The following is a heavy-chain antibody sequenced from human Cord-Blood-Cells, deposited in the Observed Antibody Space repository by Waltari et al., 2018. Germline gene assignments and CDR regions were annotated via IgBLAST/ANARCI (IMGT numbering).Heavy chain of an antibody. CDR2: IYSGGST. CDR3: ARAQPASSSYYFDY. D-gene: IGHD6-6*01. J-gene: IGHJ4*02. CDR1: GFTVSSNY. Sequence: EVHLVETGGGLIQPGGSLRLSCASSGFTVSSNYMSCVPLAPGKGLEWVSVIYSGGSTYYADSVKGRFTISRDNSKNTLYLQMNSLRAEDTAVYYCARAQPASSSYYFDYWGQGTLVTVSS. V-gene: IGHV3-53*02.